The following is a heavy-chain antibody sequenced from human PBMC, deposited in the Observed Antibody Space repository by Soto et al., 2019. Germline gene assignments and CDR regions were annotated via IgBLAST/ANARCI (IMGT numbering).Heavy chain of an antibody. Sequence: SETLSLTCTVSGGSISSGDYYWSWIRQPPGKGLEWIGYIYYSGSTYYNPSLKSRVTISVDTSKNQSSLKLSSVTAADTAVYYCARVGRGSHAFDIWGQGTMVTVSS. CDR2: IYYSGST. V-gene: IGHV4-30-4*01. J-gene: IGHJ3*02. CDR1: GGSISSGDYY. D-gene: IGHD1-26*01. CDR3: ARVGRGSHAFDI.